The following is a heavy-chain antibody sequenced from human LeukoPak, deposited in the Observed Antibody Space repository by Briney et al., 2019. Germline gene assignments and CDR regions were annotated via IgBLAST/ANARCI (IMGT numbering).Heavy chain of an antibody. J-gene: IGHJ4*02. Sequence: GGSLRLSCAASGFTFSSYEMNWVRQAPGKGLEWVSYISSSGSTISYADSVKGRFTISRDNAKNSLFLQMNSLRAEDTALYYCARGTRHGWELVVWGQGTLVTVSS. CDR2: ISSSGSTI. V-gene: IGHV3-48*03. D-gene: IGHD1-26*01. CDR1: GFTFSSYE. CDR3: ARGTRHGWELVV.